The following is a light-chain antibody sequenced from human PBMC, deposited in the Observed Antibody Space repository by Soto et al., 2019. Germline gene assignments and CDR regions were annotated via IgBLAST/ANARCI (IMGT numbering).Light chain of an antibody. Sequence: DIQMTQSPSTLSASVGDRVTITCRASQSISSWLAWYQQKPGKAPKLLIYDASSLESGVPSRFSGSGSGTEFTLTISSLQPDDFANYYCQQYNSYSTFGQGTRLEIK. CDR2: DAS. CDR1: QSISSW. J-gene: IGKJ5*01. V-gene: IGKV1-5*01. CDR3: QQYNSYST.